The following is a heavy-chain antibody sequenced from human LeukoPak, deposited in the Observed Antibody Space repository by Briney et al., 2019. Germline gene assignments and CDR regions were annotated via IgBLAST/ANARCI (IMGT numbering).Heavy chain of an antibody. Sequence: GASVKVSCKASGYTFTSYDINWVRQAPGQGLEWMGIINPSGGSTSYAQKFQGRVTMTRDTSTSTVYMELSSLRSEDTAVYYCARELIAFDYYDTPGDYWGQGTLVTVSS. V-gene: IGHV1-46*01. CDR1: GYTFTSYD. J-gene: IGHJ4*02. CDR3: ARELIAFDYYDTPGDY. D-gene: IGHD3-22*01. CDR2: INPSGGST.